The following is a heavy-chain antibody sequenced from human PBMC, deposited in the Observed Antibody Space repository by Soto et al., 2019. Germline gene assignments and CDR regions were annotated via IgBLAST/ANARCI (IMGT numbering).Heavy chain of an antibody. Sequence: SETLSPTCTVSGGSISSGDYYWGWNRQPPVKGLEWIGYIYYSGSTYDNPSLKSRVTISVDTSKNQFSLKLSSVTAADTAVYYCAREGVDDSFDYWGQGTLVTVSS. CDR2: IYYSGST. J-gene: IGHJ4*02. CDR1: GGSISSGDYY. V-gene: IGHV4-30-4*01. D-gene: IGHD2-21*02. CDR3: AREGVDDSFDY.